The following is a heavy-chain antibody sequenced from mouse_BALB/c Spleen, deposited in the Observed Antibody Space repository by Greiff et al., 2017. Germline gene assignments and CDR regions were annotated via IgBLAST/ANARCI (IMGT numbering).Heavy chain of an antibody. Sequence: QVQLKESGPGLVAPSQSLSITCNVSGFSLTSYGVHWVRQPPGKGLEWLGVIWAGGSTNYNSALMSRLSISKDNSKSQVFLKMNSLQTDDTAMYYCARDGSRGFAYWGQGTLVTVSA. J-gene: IGHJ3*01. CDR2: IWAGGST. V-gene: IGHV2-9*02. CDR3: ARDGSRGFAY. CDR1: GFSLTSYG. D-gene: IGHD1-1*01.